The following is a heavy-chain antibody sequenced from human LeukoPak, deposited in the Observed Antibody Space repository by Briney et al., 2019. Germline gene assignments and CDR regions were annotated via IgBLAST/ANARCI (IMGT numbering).Heavy chain of an antibody. Sequence: LKTLSLTCAVYGGSFSGYYWSWIRQPPGKGLEWIGEINHSGSTNYNPSLKSRVTISVDTSKNQFSLKLTSVTAADTAVYYCARGGGWLDYWGQGALVTVSS. CDR1: GGSFSGYY. D-gene: IGHD5-18*01. CDR3: ARGGGWLDY. J-gene: IGHJ4*02. CDR2: INHSGST. V-gene: IGHV4-34*01.